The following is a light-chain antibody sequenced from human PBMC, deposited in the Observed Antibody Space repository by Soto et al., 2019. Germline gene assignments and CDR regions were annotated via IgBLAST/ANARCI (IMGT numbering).Light chain of an antibody. CDR3: SSYSTISIVI. CDR2: DVN. Sequence: QSALTQPRSVSGSPGQSVTISCTGTSSDVGGYNYVSWYQQHPGKAPKLMIYDVNKRPSGVPDRFSGSKSGNTASLTISGLQAEDEAHYYCSSYSTISIVIFGGGTQLTVL. J-gene: IGLJ2*01. V-gene: IGLV2-11*01. CDR1: SSDVGGYNY.